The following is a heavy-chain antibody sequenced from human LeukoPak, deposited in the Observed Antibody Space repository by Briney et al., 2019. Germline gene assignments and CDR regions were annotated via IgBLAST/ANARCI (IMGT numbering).Heavy chain of an antibody. J-gene: IGHJ4*02. V-gene: IGHV3-33*01. CDR2: IWYDGSNK. D-gene: IGHD3-10*01. Sequence: QPGRSLRHSCAASGFTFSSYGMHWVRQAPGKGLEWVAVIWYDGSNKYYADSVKGRFTISRDNSKNTLYLQMNSLRAEDTAVYYCARYGSGSTIDYWGQGTLVTVSS. CDR1: GFTFSSYG. CDR3: ARYGSGSTIDY.